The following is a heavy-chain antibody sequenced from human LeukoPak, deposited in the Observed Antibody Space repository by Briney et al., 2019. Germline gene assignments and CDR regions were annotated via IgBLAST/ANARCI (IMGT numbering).Heavy chain of an antibody. CDR2: IWYDGSNK. V-gene: IGHV3-33*01. Sequence: WGSLRLSCAASGLTFSSYGRHWVRQAPGKGLEWVAVIWYDGSNKYYADSVKGRFTISRDNAKNSLYLQMNSLRDEDTAVYYCARAFPYFDYWGHGTPVSVSS. CDR3: ARAFPYFDY. CDR1: GLTFSSYG. J-gene: IGHJ4*01.